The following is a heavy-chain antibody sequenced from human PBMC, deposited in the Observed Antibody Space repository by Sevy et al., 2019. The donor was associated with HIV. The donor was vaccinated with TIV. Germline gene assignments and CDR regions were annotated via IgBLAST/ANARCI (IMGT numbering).Heavy chain of an antibody. D-gene: IGHD6-13*01. Sequence: GGSLRLSCAASGFIFSDYTLHWVRQAPGTGLEWVPVISYDGSFTYYADSVEGRFTISRDNSKNTLFLQMNSLRHEDTAVYYCARSQSSSWHYFDYWGQGTLVTVSS. J-gene: IGHJ4*02. CDR3: ARSQSSSWHYFDY. CDR2: ISYDGSFT. V-gene: IGHV3-30*04. CDR1: GFIFSDYT.